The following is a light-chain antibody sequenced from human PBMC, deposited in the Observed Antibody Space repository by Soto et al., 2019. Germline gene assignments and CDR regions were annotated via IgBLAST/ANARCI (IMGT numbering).Light chain of an antibody. V-gene: IGKV1-39*01. CDR1: LSISRY. CDR2: GAS. Sequence: DIELTQSPSSLSASVGDRVIITCRASLSISRYLHWYHQQPGKGPKVLIYGASSLQSGVSSRFSGSGSGTDLTLTISSVRPEDLGSFYCQQTFNSPITFGQGTRLEIK. J-gene: IGKJ5*01. CDR3: QQTFNSPIT.